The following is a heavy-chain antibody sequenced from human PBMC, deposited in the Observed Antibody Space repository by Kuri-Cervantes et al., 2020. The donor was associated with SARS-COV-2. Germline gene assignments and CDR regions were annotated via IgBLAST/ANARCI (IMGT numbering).Heavy chain of an antibody. CDR2: VNHSGST. CDR1: GGSFSGYY. D-gene: IGHD3-10*01. Sequence: GSLRLSCAVYGGSFSGYYWSWIRQPPGKGLEWIGEVNHSGSTNYNPSLKSRVTISVDTSKNQFSLKLSSVTAADTAVYYCARSAVRMVRGVIHYWGQGTLVTVSS. CDR3: ARSAVRMVRGVIHY. V-gene: IGHV4-34*01. J-gene: IGHJ4*02.